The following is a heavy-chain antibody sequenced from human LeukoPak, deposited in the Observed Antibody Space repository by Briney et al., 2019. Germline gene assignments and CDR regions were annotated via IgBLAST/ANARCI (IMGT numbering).Heavy chain of an antibody. V-gene: IGHV3-23*01. CDR1: GFTFSSYA. D-gene: IGHD6-13*01. J-gene: IGHJ4*02. CDR3: ARGSAAADY. Sequence: GGSLRLSCAASGFTFSSYAMSWVRQAPGKGLEWVSAISGSGTSLYYADSVKGRFTISRDNAKNSLYLQMNSLRAEDTAVYYCARGSAAADYWGQGTLVTVSS. CDR2: ISGSGTSL.